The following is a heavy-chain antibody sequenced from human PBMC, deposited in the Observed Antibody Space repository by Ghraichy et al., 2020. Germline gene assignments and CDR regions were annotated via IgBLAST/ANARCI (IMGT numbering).Heavy chain of an antibody. CDR1: GFTLNSYW. CDR2: INTDGSRT. D-gene: IGHD1-26*01. V-gene: IGHV3-74*01. CDR3: VRGGYSGRHQYFFEY. Sequence: RGSLRLSCVAPGFTLNSYWMHWVRQAPGKGLVWVSRINTDGSRTNYADSVKGRFTISRDNAKNTVYLQMNSLGAEDTAVYYCVRGGYSGRHQYFFEYWGQGTLVTVSS. J-gene: IGHJ4*02.